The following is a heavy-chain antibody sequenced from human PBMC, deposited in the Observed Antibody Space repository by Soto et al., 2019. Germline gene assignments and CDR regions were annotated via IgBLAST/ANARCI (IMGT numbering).Heavy chain of an antibody. CDR3: TRGPRRVQWFDP. CDR2: IYFTGST. V-gene: IGHV4-61*01. J-gene: IGHJ5*02. CDR1: GGAVSSGTYY. Sequence: PSETLSLTCTVSGGAVSSGTYYWSWIRQPPGKGLEWIGHIYFTGSTNYNPSLKSRVTMSLDTSRNPFSLKLSPVTAADTAVYDCTRGPRRVQWFDPWGLGTLVTVSS.